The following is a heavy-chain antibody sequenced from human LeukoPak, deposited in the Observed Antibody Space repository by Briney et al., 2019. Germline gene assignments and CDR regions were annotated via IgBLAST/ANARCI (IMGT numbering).Heavy chain of an antibody. V-gene: IGHV1-2*04. J-gene: IGHJ5*02. Sequence: EASVKVSCKASGYTFTGYYMHWVRQAPGQGLEWMGWINPNSGGTNYAQKFQGWVTMTRDTSISTAYMELSRLRSDDTAVYYCARDHGSNVVWPVGRFDPWGQGTLVTVSS. D-gene: IGHD2-8*01. CDR2: INPNSGGT. CDR3: ARDHGSNVVWPVGRFDP. CDR1: GYTFTGYY.